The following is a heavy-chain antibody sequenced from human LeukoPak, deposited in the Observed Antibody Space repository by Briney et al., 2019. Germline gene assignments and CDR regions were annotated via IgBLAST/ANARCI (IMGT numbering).Heavy chain of an antibody. CDR3: ARLIERNYYDSSGPRIRRFDP. J-gene: IGHJ5*02. CDR2: IYPGDSDT. V-gene: IGHV5-51*01. Sequence: GESLKISCKGSGYSFTSYWIGWVCQMPGKGLEWMGIIYPGDSDTRYSPSFQGQVTISADKSISTAYLQWSSLKASDTAMYYCARLIERNYYDSSGPRIRRFDPWGQGTLVTVSS. D-gene: IGHD3-22*01. CDR1: GYSFTSYW.